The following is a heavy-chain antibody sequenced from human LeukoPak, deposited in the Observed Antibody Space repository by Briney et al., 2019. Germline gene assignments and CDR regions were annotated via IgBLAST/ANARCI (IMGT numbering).Heavy chain of an antibody. CDR2: ISYDGSNE. V-gene: IGHV3-30*18. CDR3: AKDRSSSWTWTIDY. J-gene: IGHJ4*02. Sequence: PGGSQRLPYAASGFTFSSYGMHWVRQPPGKGLEWVALISYDGSNEYYADSVKGRFTISRDKSKNTLCLQMNSLRAEDTAAYYCAKDRSSSWTWTIDYWGQGTLVTVSS. CDR1: GFTFSSYG. D-gene: IGHD6-13*01.